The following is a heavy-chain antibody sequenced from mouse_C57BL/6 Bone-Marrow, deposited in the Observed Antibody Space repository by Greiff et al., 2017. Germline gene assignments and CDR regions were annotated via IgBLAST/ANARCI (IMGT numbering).Heavy chain of an antibody. V-gene: IGHV1-69*01. J-gene: IGHJ1*03. CDR2: IDPSDSYT. Sequence: QVQLQQPGAELVMPGASVKLSCKASGYTFTSYWMHWVKQRPGQGLEWIGEIDPSDSYTNYNQKFKGKSTLTVDKSSSTAYMQLSSLTSEDSAVYYCARHYGSSYVFFDVWGTGTTVTVYS. CDR1: GYTFTSYW. CDR3: ARHYGSSYVFFDV. D-gene: IGHD1-1*01.